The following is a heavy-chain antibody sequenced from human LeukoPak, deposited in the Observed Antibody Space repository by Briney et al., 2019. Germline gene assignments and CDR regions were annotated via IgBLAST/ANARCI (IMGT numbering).Heavy chain of an antibody. CDR1: GFTFSSYA. CDR2: ISYDGSNK. J-gene: IGHJ5*02. Sequence: GRSLRLSCAASGFTFSSYAMHWVRQAPGKGLEWVAVISYDGSNKYYADSVKGRFTISRDNSKNTLYLQMNSLRADDTAVYYCAKDTVSVLRGTFDPWGQGALVTVSS. V-gene: IGHV3-30-3*01. CDR3: AKDTVSVLRGTFDP. D-gene: IGHD3-10*01.